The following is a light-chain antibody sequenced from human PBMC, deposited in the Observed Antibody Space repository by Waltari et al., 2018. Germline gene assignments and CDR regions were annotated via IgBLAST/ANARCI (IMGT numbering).Light chain of an antibody. CDR1: QSGGRRY. CDR3: QQYCTAWIT. Sequence: KAGQSGGRRYLCWYQQKPGRAPRLLFYGASSRGTGIPDRFSGNGSGTDFTLTISRLEPEDFAVYYCQQYCTAWITFGQGTRLEIE. V-gene: IGKV3-20*01. CDR2: GAS. J-gene: IGKJ5*01.